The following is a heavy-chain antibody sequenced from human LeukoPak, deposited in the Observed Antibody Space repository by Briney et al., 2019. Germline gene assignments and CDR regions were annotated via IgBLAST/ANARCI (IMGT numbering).Heavy chain of an antibody. CDR2: INSDGSST. Sequence: PGGSLRLSCAASGFTFSSYWMHWVRQAPGKGLVWVSRINSDGSSTSYADSVKGRFTISRDNAENTLYLQMNSLRAEDTAVYYCARDHGSSWYRWFDPWGQGTLVTVSS. V-gene: IGHV3-74*01. CDR1: GFTFSSYW. CDR3: ARDHGSSWYRWFDP. D-gene: IGHD6-13*01. J-gene: IGHJ5*02.